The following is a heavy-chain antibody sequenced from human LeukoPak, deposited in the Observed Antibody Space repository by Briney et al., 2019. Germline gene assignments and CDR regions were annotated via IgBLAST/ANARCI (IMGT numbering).Heavy chain of an antibody. CDR1: GGTFNSYA. CDR2: IIPIFGTT. Sequence: SVKVSCKASGGTFNSYAINWVRQAPGQGLEWMGRIIPIFGTTNYARNFQGRVTITTVKSTSTAYVELSSLRSEDTAVYYCARVFCVHGVCYTGDWFDPWGQGTLVTVSS. CDR3: ARVFCVHGVCYTGDWFDP. J-gene: IGHJ5*02. V-gene: IGHV1-69*05. D-gene: IGHD2-8*01.